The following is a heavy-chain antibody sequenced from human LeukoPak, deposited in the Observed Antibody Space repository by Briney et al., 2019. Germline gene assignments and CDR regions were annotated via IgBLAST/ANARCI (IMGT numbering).Heavy chain of an antibody. Sequence: SGGSLRLSCAASGNYWMHWVRQAPGKGLVWVSHINGDGSWTTYADSVKGRFTIPKDNAKNTVYLQMNNLRAEDTAVYYCVSFYETYWGRGTLVTVSS. CDR1: GNYW. D-gene: IGHD2-2*01. CDR2: INGDGSWT. CDR3: VSFYETY. V-gene: IGHV3-74*01. J-gene: IGHJ4*02.